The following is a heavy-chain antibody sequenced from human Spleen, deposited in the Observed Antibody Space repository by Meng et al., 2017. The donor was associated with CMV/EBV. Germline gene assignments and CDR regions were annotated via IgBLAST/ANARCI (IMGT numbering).Heavy chain of an antibody. CDR3: ARDWAEISPVSWDYFDY. CDR1: GYTFTSYY. CDR2: INPSGGST. D-gene: IGHD2-15*01. V-gene: IGHV1-46*01. J-gene: IGHJ4*02. Sequence: GQLVQSGAEVKKPGASVKVSCKASGYTFTSYYMHWVRQAPGQGLEWMGIINPSGGSTSYAQKFQGRVTMTRDTSTSTVYMELSSLRSEDTAVYYCARDWAEISPVSWDYFDYWGQGTLVTVSS.